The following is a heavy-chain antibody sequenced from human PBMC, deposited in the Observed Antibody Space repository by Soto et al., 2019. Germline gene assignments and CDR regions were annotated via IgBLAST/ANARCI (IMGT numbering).Heavy chain of an antibody. J-gene: IGHJ6*02. CDR1: GYSFTSYY. CDR2: INPSGGST. CDR3: ARDKKNDYLGYYYGMDV. D-gene: IGHD5-12*01. Sequence: GTSVKLSCEACGYSFTSYYMHWVRQAPGQGLEWMGIINPSGGSTSYAQKFQGRVTMTRDTSTSTVYMELSSLRSEDTAVYYCARDKKNDYLGYYYGMDVWGQGTTVTVSS. V-gene: IGHV1-46*01.